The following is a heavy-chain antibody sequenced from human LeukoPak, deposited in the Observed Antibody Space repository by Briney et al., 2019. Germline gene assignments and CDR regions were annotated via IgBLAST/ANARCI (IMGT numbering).Heavy chain of an antibody. CDR3: ARPGLLWFGELLVAFDL. CDR1: GYTFTGFY. CDR2: INRQSGGT. J-gene: IGHJ3*01. Sequence: GGSVRVSCKASGYTFTGFYMHWVRQAPGQGLEWMGRINRQSGGTNYAETVKGRVTITRDTAINTVYMELRRLRSDDTAVYYCARPGLLWFGELLVAFDLWGQGTMVTVSS. D-gene: IGHD3-10*01. V-gene: IGHV1-2*06.